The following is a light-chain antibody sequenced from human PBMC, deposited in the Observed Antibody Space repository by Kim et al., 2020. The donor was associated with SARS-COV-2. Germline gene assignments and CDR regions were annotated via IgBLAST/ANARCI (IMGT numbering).Light chain of an antibody. CDR1: QSVSSY. CDR3: QQRTIWPPFT. CDR2: DAS. V-gene: IGKV3-11*01. J-gene: IGKJ4*01. Sequence: SPGERATLSCRASQSVSSYLAWYQQKPGQAPRLLVYDASNRATGIPARFSGSGSGTDFTLTISSLEPEDFAVYYCQQRTIWPPFTFGGGTKVDIK.